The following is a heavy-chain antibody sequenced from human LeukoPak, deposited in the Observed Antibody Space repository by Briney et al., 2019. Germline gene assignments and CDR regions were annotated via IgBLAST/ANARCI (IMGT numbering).Heavy chain of an antibody. CDR3: ARDRSARWLQLDY. V-gene: IGHV3-23*01. J-gene: IGHJ4*02. CDR2: ISGSGGST. CDR1: AFTFRSYA. Sequence: GGSLRLSCAASAFTFRSYAMSWVRQAGGKGLEWVSAISGSGGSTYYADSVKGRFTISRDNSKNTLYLQMNSLRADDTAVYYCARDRSARWLQLDYWGQGTLATVSS. D-gene: IGHD5-24*01.